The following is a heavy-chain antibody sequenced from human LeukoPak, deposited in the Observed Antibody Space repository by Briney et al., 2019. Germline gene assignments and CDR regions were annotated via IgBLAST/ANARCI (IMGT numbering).Heavy chain of an antibody. CDR1: GFTLSSDDVKSSFSSYA. CDR2: ISGSGGST. D-gene: IGHD3-22*01. CDR3: AKDAWATNYYDSSGYFDAVDI. V-gene: IGHV3-23*01. Sequence: PGGSLRLSCAASGFTLSSDDVKSSFSSYAMNWVRQAPGKGLEWVSGISGSGGSTYYVDSVKGRFSISRDNSKNTVYLQMNSLRAEDTAVYYCAKDAWATNYYDSSGYFDAVDIWGQGTMVTVSS. J-gene: IGHJ3*02.